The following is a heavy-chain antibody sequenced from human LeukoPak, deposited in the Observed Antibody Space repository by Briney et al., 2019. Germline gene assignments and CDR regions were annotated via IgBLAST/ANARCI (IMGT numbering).Heavy chain of an antibody. V-gene: IGHV3-33*01. CDR2: IWSDGSKK. CDR3: ARGIYGSVTYYFDY. J-gene: IGHJ4*02. CDR1: GFTFSNYG. D-gene: IGHD4-11*01. Sequence: GGSLRLSCAPSGFTFSNYGMHWGRQAPGKGVEGVTIIWSDGSKKYYADSVKGRFTISRDNSNDMLYLQMNSLRAEDTAVYYCARGIYGSVTYYFDYWGQGTLVTVSS.